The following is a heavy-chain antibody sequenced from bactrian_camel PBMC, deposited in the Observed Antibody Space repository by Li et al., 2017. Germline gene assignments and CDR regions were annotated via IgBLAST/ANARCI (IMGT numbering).Heavy chain of an antibody. J-gene: IGHJ4*01. Sequence: HVQLVESGGGLVQPGGSLRLSCAASGLKFSDHYINWVRQSPGKGLEWVSAIDNFGGRTYYTDSVKGRFTISRDNAKNTVYLQLDNLKTEDMAMYYCANTVFGSPYYWGQGTQVTFS. V-gene: IGHV3S1*01. CDR3: ANTVFGSPYY. D-gene: IGHD6*01. CDR2: IDNFGGRT. CDR1: GLKFSDHY.